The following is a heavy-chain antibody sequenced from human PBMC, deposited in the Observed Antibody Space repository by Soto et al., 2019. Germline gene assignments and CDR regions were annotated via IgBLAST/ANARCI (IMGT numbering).Heavy chain of an antibody. Sequence: PSQPNSHTCTVSGGYVSGGSYYWSWNQQPPGKGLEWIGYIYYSGSTKYNPSLKSRVTRSVDTSKNQFSLKLSSVTAADTAVYYCAREVDYSESWFHPCGQGTLVTASS. CDR3: AREVDYSESWFHP. J-gene: IGHJ5*02. CDR2: IYYSGST. CDR1: GGYVSGGSYY. V-gene: IGHV4-61*01. D-gene: IGHD4-4*01.